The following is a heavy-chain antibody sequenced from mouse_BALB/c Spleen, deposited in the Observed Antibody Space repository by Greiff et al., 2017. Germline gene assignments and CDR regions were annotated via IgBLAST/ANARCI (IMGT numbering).Heavy chain of an antibody. CDR1: GYNFTSYW. V-gene: IGHV1-55*01. CDR2: IYPGSGGT. D-gene: IGHD1-1*01. J-gene: IGHJ2*01. CDR3: AGYGSPGYFDY. Sequence: VQLQESGAELVKPGTSVKLSCKASGYNFTSYWINWVKLRPGQGLEWIGDIYPGSGGTNYNEKFKSKATLTVDTSSSTAYMQLSSLASEDSALYYCAGYGSPGYFDYWGQGTTLTVSS.